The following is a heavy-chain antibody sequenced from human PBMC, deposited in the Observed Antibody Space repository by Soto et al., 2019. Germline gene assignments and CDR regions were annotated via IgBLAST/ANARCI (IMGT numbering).Heavy chain of an antibody. J-gene: IGHJ2*01. CDR1: GFTFSTYA. CDR3: ARKWGDDCIYFDF. D-gene: IGHD1-26*01. Sequence: EVQLLESGGALVQPGGSLRLSCAASGFTFSTYAMSWVRQAPGKGLQWVSTISGSGGNTYYADSVKGRFTISRDNSRNTLHLKMNSLRAEDTAVFYCARKWGDDCIYFDFWGRGTLVTVSS. V-gene: IGHV3-23*01. CDR2: ISGSGGNT.